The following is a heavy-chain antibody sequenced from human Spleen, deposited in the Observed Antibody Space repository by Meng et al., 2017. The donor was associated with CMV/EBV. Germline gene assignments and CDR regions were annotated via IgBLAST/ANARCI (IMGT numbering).Heavy chain of an antibody. Sequence: GGSLRLSCAASGFSPRSYAMHWVRQAPGKGLEWVAVISYDGMTKYYADSVKGRFTISRDNSKNTLFVQMNSLRTDDTAIYFCARDGYGGYCDAASCHTWFDPWGQGTLVTVSS. D-gene: IGHD2-15*01. CDR1: GFSPRSYA. J-gene: IGHJ5*02. CDR3: ARDGYGGYCDAASCHTWFDP. V-gene: IGHV3-30*04. CDR2: ISYDGMTK.